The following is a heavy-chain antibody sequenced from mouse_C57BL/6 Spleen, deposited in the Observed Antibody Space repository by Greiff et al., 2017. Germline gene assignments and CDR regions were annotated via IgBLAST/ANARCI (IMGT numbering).Heavy chain of an antibody. J-gene: IGHJ2*01. Sequence: ESGPGLVKPSQSLSLTCSVTGYSITSGYYWNWIRQFPGNKLEWMGYISYDGSNNYNPSLKNRISITRDTSTNQFFMKLNSVTTEDTATYYCARTGRGGDFDYWGQGTTLTVSS. D-gene: IGHD4-1*01. CDR3: ARTGRGGDFDY. CDR2: ISYDGSN. CDR1: GYSITSGYY. V-gene: IGHV3-6*01.